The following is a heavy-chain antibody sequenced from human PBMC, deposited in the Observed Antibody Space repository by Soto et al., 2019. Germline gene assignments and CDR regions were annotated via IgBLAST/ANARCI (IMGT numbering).Heavy chain of an antibody. Sequence: GGSLRLSCXASGFTFSSYGMHWVRQAPGKGLEWVAVISYDGSNKYYADSVKGRFTISRDNSKNTLYLQMNSLRAEDTAVYYCARGYSGYDYQDLGIYYFDYWGQGTLVTVSS. CDR1: GFTFSSYG. J-gene: IGHJ4*02. D-gene: IGHD5-12*01. CDR3: ARGYSGYDYQDLGIYYFDY. V-gene: IGHV3-30*03. CDR2: ISYDGSNK.